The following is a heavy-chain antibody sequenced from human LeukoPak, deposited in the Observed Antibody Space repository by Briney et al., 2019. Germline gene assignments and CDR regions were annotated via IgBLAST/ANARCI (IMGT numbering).Heavy chain of an antibody. CDR1: GCSFTSYW. Sequence: GESLKIPCKGSGCSFTSYWIGWVRQMPGKGLEWMGIIYPGDSDTRYSPSFQGQVTISADKSISTAYLQWSSLKASDTAMYYCARGIVVVPAAHDAFDIWGQGTMVTVSS. D-gene: IGHD2-2*01. V-gene: IGHV5-51*01. CDR2: IYPGDSDT. J-gene: IGHJ3*02. CDR3: ARGIVVVPAAHDAFDI.